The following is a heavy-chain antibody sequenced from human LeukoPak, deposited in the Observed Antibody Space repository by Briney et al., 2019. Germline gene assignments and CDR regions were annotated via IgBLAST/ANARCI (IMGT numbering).Heavy chain of an antibody. V-gene: IGHV3-30*18. Sequence: GGSLRLSCAASGFTFSNAWMTWVRQAPGKGLEWVAVISYDGSNKYYADSVKGRFTISRGNSKNTLYLQMSSLRADDTAVYYCAKDYYGSGTYGYFDSWGQGTLVTVSS. CDR1: GFTFSNAW. CDR3: AKDYYGSGTYGYFDS. J-gene: IGHJ4*02. CDR2: ISYDGSNK. D-gene: IGHD3-10*01.